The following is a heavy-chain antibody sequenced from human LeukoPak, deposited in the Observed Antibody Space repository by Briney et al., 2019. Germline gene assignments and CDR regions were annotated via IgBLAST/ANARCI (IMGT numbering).Heavy chain of an antibody. J-gene: IGHJ4*02. Sequence: SETLSLTCAVYGGSFSGYYWSWIRQPPGKGLEWIGYIYYSGSTNYNPSLKSRVTISVDTSKNQFSLKLSSVTAADTAVYYCASTLVDYYDTFGYFDYWGQGTLVTVSS. CDR1: GGSFSGYY. CDR3: ASTLVDYYDTFGYFDY. V-gene: IGHV4-59*08. D-gene: IGHD3-22*01. CDR2: IYYSGST.